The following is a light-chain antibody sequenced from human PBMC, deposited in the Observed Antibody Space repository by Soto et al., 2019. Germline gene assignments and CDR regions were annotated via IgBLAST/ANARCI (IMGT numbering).Light chain of an antibody. CDR1: QGISSY. CDR3: QQYYSYPLT. J-gene: IGKJ1*01. CDR2: AAS. V-gene: IGKV1-8*01. Sequence: AIRMTQSPSSLSASTGDRVTITCRASQGISSYLAWYQQKPGKVPKLLIYAASTLQSGVPSRFSDRRSGTDFTLTISCLQSEDFATYYCQQYYSYPLTFGQGTKVEIK.